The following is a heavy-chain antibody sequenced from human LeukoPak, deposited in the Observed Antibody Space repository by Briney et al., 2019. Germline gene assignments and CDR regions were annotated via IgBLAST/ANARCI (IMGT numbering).Heavy chain of an antibody. CDR1: GGSISSSSYY. J-gene: IGHJ6*03. V-gene: IGHV4-39*07. CDR3: ARGGWTELLYYYYMDV. Sequence: PSETLSLTCTVSGGSISSSSYYWGWMRQPPGKGLEWSGSIYYSGSAYYNLSLKSRVIIFVDTYKNQMSLKLSTVTAAEAAGDYCARGGWTELLYYYYMDVWGKGTTVTVSS. D-gene: IGHD3/OR15-3a*01. CDR2: IYYSGSA.